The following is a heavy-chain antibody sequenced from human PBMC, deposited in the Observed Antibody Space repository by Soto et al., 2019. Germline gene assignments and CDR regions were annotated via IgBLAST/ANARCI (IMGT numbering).Heavy chain of an antibody. CDR1: GLTFSRFA. V-gene: IGHV3-23*01. D-gene: IGHD3-10*01. Sequence: EVQVLQSGGGLVQPGASLRLSCAASGLTFSRFALSWVRQAPGKGLEWVATIHGSGAITNYADSVRGRFTISRDNSKDTMYLQLNTLRVEDTAVYYGAKDKGPGSYTNWCFDVWGRGTRVTVSS. J-gene: IGHJ2*01. CDR3: AKDKGPGSYTNWCFDV. CDR2: IHGSGAIT.